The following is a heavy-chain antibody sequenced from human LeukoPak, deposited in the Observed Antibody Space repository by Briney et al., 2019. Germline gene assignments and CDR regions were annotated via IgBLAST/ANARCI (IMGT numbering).Heavy chain of an antibody. CDR1: GYTFTGYY. J-gene: IGHJ4*02. CDR3: ARDCSSTSCYDY. CDR2: INPNSGGT. D-gene: IGHD2-2*01. V-gene: IGHV1-2*02. Sequence: ASVKVSCKASGYTFTGYYMHWVRQAPGQGLEWMGWINPNSGGTNYARKFQGRVTMTRDTSTSTAYMELSRLRSDDTAVYYCARDCSSTSCYDYWGQGTLVTVSS.